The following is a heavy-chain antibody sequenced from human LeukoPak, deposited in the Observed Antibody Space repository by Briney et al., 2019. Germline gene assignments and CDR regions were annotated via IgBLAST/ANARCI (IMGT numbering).Heavy chain of an antibody. Sequence: SETLSLTCTVSGGSISSGSYYWRWIRQPAGKGLEWIGRIYTSGSTNYNPSLKSRVTISVDTSKNQFSLKLSSVTAADTAVYYCARWDGSGSSRWFDPWGQGTLVTVSS. CDR2: IYTSGST. V-gene: IGHV4-61*02. J-gene: IGHJ5*02. CDR3: ARWDGSGSSRWFDP. D-gene: IGHD3-10*01. CDR1: GGSISSGSYY.